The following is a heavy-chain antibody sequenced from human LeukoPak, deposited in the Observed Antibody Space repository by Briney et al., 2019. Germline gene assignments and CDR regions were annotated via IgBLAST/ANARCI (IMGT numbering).Heavy chain of an antibody. CDR2: IKSKTDGGTT. J-gene: IGHJ6*03. CDR3: TTNSPYSSSRDMDV. CDR1: GFTFSSYD. D-gene: IGHD6-13*01. V-gene: IGHV3-15*01. Sequence: PGGSLRLSCAASGFTFSSYDMSWVRQAPGKGLEWVGRIKSKTDGGTTDYAAPVKGRFTISRDDSKNTLYLQMNSLKTEDTAVYYCTTNSPYSSSRDMDVWGKGTTVTVSS.